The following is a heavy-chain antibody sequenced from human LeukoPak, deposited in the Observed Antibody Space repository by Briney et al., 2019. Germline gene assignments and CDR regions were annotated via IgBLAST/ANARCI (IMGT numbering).Heavy chain of an antibody. CDR3: ARESATTKVSTGYFCIY. D-gene: IGHD4-17*01. Sequence: ASVKVSCKASGYTFTSYYMHWVRQAPGQGLEWMGLINPNCGNTSYAQKFQGRVTMTRDISTSTVYMELSSLRSEDTAVYYCARESATTKVSTGYFCIYWREGTML. J-gene: IGHJ4*02. V-gene: IGHV1-46*01. CDR2: INPNCGNT. CDR1: GYTFTSYY.